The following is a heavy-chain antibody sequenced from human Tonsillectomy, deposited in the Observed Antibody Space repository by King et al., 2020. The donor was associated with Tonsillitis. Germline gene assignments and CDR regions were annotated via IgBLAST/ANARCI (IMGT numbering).Heavy chain of an antibody. J-gene: IGHJ4*02. D-gene: IGHD2-21*01. V-gene: IGHV3-23*03. CDR1: GFTFSSYG. CDR3: ASHGSAYSVDY. Sequence: EVQLVESGGGLVQPGGSLRLSCEASGFTFSSYGMSWVRQAPGKGLEWVSLIHANTGITSYADSVRGRFTITRANSKHTLDLQMNSLRADDTAVYYCASHGSAYSVDYWGQGTLVTVSS. CDR2: IHANTGIT.